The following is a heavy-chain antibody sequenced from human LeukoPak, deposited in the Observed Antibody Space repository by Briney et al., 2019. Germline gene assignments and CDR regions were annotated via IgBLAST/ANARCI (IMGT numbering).Heavy chain of an antibody. CDR3: ARVFGELPRG. D-gene: IGHD3-10*02. CDR2: ISSSSSTI. Sequence: GGSLRLSCAASGFTFSSYEMNWVRQAPGKGLEWVSYISSSSSTIYYADSVKGRFTISRDNAKNSLYLQMNSLGAEDTAVYYCARVFGELPRGWGQGTLVTVSS. J-gene: IGHJ4*02. CDR1: GFTFSSYE. V-gene: IGHV3-48*01.